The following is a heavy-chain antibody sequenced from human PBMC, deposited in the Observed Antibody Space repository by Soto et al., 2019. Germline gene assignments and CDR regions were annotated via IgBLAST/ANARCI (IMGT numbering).Heavy chain of an antibody. D-gene: IGHD4-17*01. J-gene: IGHJ4*02. CDR2: IYYTGST. CDR3: ARDDYGDYSLDS. V-gene: IGHV4-59*01. CDR1: GGSISSSY. Sequence: QVQLQESGPGLVKPSETLSLTCTVSGGSISSSYWSWIRQPPGKGLQWIGYIYYTGSTNYSPSLKSRVTISVDTSKNQFSLKLTSVTAADTAVYYGARDDYGDYSLDSWGQGTLVTVSS.